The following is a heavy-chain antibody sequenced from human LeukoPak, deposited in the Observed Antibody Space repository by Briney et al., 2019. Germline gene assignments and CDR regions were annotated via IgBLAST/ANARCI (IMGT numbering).Heavy chain of an antibody. V-gene: IGHV4-59*01. CDR2: IHHSGTT. CDR1: GGSISSYY. Sequence: SETLSLTCTVSGGSISSYYWSWIRQPPGKGLEWIGYIHHSGTTYYNPSLKSRVTISVDTSKNQFSLKLSSVTAADTAVYYCARLDTPDEGWFDPWGQGTLVTVSS. D-gene: IGHD3/OR15-3a*01. J-gene: IGHJ5*02. CDR3: ARLDTPDEGWFDP.